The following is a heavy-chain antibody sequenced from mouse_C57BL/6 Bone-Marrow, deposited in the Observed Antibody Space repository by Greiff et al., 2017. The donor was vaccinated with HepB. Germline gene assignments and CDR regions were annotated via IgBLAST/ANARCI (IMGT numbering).Heavy chain of an antibody. Sequence: VQLKESGPGLAKPSQTLSLTCSVTGYSITSYYWNWIRKFPGNKLEYMGYISYSGSTYYNPSLKSRISITRDTSKNQYYLQLNSVTTEDTATYYFARGYYDYPAWFAYWGQGTLVTVSA. J-gene: IGHJ3*01. V-gene: IGHV3-8*01. D-gene: IGHD2-4*01. CDR2: ISYSGST. CDR3: ARGYYDYPAWFAY. CDR1: GYSITSYY.